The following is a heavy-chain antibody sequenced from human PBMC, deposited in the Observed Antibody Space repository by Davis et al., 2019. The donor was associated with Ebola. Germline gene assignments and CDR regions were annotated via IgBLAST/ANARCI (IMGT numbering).Heavy chain of an antibody. D-gene: IGHD6-6*01. J-gene: IGHJ4*02. V-gene: IGHV4-4*02. CDR3: ARSSYSSSSLLDY. CDR1: GDSISISSW. Sequence: MPSETLSLTCAVSGDSISISSWWRWLRQPPGKGLEWIGEISHSGYTNYNPSLKSRVTISVDKSKNQFSLRLNSVTAADTAVYYCARSSYSSSSLLDYWGQGTLVTVSS. CDR2: ISHSGYT.